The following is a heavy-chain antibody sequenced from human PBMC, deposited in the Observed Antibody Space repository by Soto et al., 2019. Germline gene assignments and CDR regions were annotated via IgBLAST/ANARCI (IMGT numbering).Heavy chain of an antibody. CDR3: ARDRDMRVIAGGSYGMDV. V-gene: IGHV3-33*01. J-gene: IGHJ6*02. CDR1: GFTFSSYA. CDR2: IWYDGSNK. D-gene: IGHD1-26*01. Sequence: QVQVVESGGGVVQPGTSLRLSCAASGFTFSSYAMHWVRQAPGTGLEWVAVIWYDGSNKWYADSVTGLFTISRDNSRITVYLQMNSLRAEATAVYYCARDRDMRVIAGGSYGMDVWCQGTTVTVSS.